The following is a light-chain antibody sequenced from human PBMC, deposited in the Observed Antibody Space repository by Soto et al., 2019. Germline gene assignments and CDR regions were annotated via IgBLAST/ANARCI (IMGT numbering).Light chain of an antibody. J-gene: IGLJ2*01. Sequence: QSALTQPRSVSGSPGQSVTISCTGTSSDVGGYDYVSWYQQHPGKAPKLMIYDVSNRPSGVSNRFSGSKSGNTASLTISGLQAEDEADYYCSSYTSRSTRVFGGGTKVTVL. CDR1: SSDVGGYDY. V-gene: IGLV2-14*01. CDR2: DVS. CDR3: SSYTSRSTRV.